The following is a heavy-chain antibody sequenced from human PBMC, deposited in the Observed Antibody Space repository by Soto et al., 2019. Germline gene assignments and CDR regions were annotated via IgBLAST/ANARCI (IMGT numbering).Heavy chain of an antibody. CDR1: GDTFNFYS. J-gene: IGHJ4*02. Sequence: QVQLVQSGAEVKRPGSSVKVSCKASGDTFNFYSINWVRQAPGLGLEWMGRVNPIVSMSNYAQKFQGRVTMTADKSTSTSYMELRSLRSADTAIYYCASSYGSGYRAFDYWGQGALVTVSS. CDR2: VNPIVSMS. V-gene: IGHV1-69*02. D-gene: IGHD3-10*01. CDR3: ASSYGSGYRAFDY.